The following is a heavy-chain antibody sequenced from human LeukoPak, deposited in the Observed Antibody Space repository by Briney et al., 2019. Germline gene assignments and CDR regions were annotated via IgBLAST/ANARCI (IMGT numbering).Heavy chain of an antibody. Sequence: GGSLRLSCAASGFTVSSIYMSWVRQAPGKGLEWVSVIYSGGSTYYADSVKGRFTISRDNSKNTLYLQMNSLRAEDTAVYYCARHRRSSGWSRLGENLEYFHHWGQGTLVTVSS. J-gene: IGHJ1*01. CDR1: GFTVSSIY. CDR3: ARHRRSSGWSRLGENLEYFHH. D-gene: IGHD6-19*01. CDR2: IYSGGST. V-gene: IGHV3-66*04.